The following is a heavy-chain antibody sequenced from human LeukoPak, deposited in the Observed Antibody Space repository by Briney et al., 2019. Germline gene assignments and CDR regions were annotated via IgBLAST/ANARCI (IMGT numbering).Heavy chain of an antibody. CDR1: GGSISSYY. CDR2: IYYSGST. V-gene: IGHV4-59*08. Sequence: ASETLSLTCTVSGGSISSYYWSWIRQPPGKGLERIGYIYYSGSTNYNPSLKSRVTISVDTSKNQFSLKLSSVTAADTAVYYCARTTYYYDSSGYSLDYWGQGTLVTVSS. CDR3: ARTTYYYDSSGYSLDY. J-gene: IGHJ4*02. D-gene: IGHD3-22*01.